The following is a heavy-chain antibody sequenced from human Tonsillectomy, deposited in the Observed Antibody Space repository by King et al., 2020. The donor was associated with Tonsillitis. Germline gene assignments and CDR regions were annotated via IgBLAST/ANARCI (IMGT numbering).Heavy chain of an antibody. CDR2: IYYSGST. D-gene: IGHD4/OR15-4a*01. V-gene: IGHV4-59*01. Sequence: VQLQESGPGLVKPSETLSLTCTVSGGSISSYYWSWIRQPLGKGLEWLGYIYYSGSTNYNPSLQSRVTISVDTSKNQFSLKLTSVTAADTAVYYCVGAPCAPFDYWGQGILVTVSS. J-gene: IGHJ4*02. CDR3: VGAPCAPFDY. CDR1: GGSISSYY.